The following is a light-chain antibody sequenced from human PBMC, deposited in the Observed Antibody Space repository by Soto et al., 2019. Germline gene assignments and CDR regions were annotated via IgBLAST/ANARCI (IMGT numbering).Light chain of an antibody. J-gene: IGLJ2*01. V-gene: IGLV2-8*01. CDR3: SSYAGSNNRVV. Sequence: QSALTQPPSASGSPGQSATISCTGTSSDVGGYDYVSWYQQHPGKAPKVMIYDVSKRPSGVPDRFSGSKSGNTASLTVSGLQAEDEADYYCSSYAGSNNRVVFGGGTKLTVL. CDR2: DVS. CDR1: SSDVGGYDY.